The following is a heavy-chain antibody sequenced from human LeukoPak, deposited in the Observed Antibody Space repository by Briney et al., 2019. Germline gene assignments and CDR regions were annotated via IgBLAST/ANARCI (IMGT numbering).Heavy chain of an antibody. J-gene: IGHJ3*02. Sequence: SVKVSCKASGYTFTGYYMHWVRQAPGQGLEWMGGIIPIFGTANYAQKFQGRVTITTDESTSTAYMELSSLRSEDTAVYYCARVTSHHLYDAFDIWGQGTMVTVSS. V-gene: IGHV1-69*05. CDR3: ARVTSHHLYDAFDI. D-gene: IGHD2-2*01. CDR1: GYTFTGYY. CDR2: IIPIFGTA.